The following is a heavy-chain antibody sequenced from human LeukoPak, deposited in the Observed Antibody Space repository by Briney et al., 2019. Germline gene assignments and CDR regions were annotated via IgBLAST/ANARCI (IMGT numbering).Heavy chain of an antibody. CDR1: GYTFTGYY. V-gene: IGHV1-2*02. D-gene: IGHD6-6*01. J-gene: IGHJ4*02. CDR2: INPNSGGT. Sequence: ASVTVSCKASGYTFTGYYMHWVRQAPGQGLEWMGWINPNSGGTNYAQKFQGRVTMTRDTSISTAYMELSRLRSDDTAVYYCARVRLIAAPFDYWGQGTLVTVSS. CDR3: ARVRLIAAPFDY.